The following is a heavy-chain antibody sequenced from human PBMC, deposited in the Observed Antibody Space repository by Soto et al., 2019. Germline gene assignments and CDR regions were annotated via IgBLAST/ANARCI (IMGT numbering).Heavy chain of an antibody. CDR3: ARDRGIVVVPAAHNWFDP. J-gene: IGHJ5*01. CDR1: GYTFTSYA. D-gene: IGHD2-2*01. CDR2: INAGNGNT. V-gene: IGHV1-3*01. Sequence: GASVKVCCKASGYTFTSYAMHWVRQAPGQRLEWMGWINAGNGNTKYSQKFQGRVTITRDTSASTAYMELSSLRSEDTAVYYCARDRGIVVVPAAHNWFDPWGQGTLVTVSS.